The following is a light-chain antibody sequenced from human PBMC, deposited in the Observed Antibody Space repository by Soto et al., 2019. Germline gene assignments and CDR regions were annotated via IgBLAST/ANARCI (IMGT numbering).Light chain of an antibody. CDR2: AAS. J-gene: IGKJ2*01. Sequence: DIQMTQSPSSLSASAGDRVTITCRASQSISSYLNWYQQKPGKAPKLLIYAASSLQSGVPSRFSGRGSGTNFTLTISSLQPEDFATYYCQQSYSTPYTFGQGTKLEIK. CDR1: QSISSY. CDR3: QQSYSTPYT. V-gene: IGKV1-39*01.